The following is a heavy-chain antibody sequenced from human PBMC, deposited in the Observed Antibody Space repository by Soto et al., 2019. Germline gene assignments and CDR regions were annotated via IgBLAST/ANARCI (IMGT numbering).Heavy chain of an antibody. Sequence: PLQTPYLICTVHADSLSGSYWSLGRQPPGKGLEWIGESNHSGSTKYNPSLKSRVTISVDTSKNQFSLRLSAVTAADTAVYYCARGDVKTGLGYWGQG. D-gene: IGHD7-27*01. CDR3: ARGDVKTGLGY. V-gene: IGHV4-34*01. CDR2: SNHSGST. J-gene: IGHJ4*02. CDR1: ADSLSGSY.